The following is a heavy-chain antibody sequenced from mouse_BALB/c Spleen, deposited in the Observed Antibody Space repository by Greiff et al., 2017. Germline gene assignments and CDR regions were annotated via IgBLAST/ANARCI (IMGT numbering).Heavy chain of an antibody. CDR3: TRPYGYDAYWYFDV. CDR1: GYTFTSYY. Sequence: VQLQQSGAELVKPGASVKLSCKASGYTFTSYYMYWVKQRPGQGLEWIGGINPSNGGTNFNEKFKSKATLTVDKSSSTAYMQLSSLTSEDSAVYYCTRPYGYDAYWYFDVWGAGTTVTVSS. J-gene: IGHJ1*01. CDR2: INPSNGGT. V-gene: IGHV1S81*02. D-gene: IGHD2-2*01.